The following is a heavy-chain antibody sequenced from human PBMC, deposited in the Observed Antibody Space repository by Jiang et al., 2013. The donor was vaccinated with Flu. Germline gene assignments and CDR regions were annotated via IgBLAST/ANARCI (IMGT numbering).Heavy chain of an antibody. CDR2: IYYSGST. J-gene: IGHJ5*02. D-gene: IGHD5-24*01. CDR3: ARHRQESGYNSPHPFDP. Sequence: KGLEWIGSIYYSGSTYYNPSLKSRVTISVDTSKNQFSLKLSSVTAADTAVYYCARHRQESGYNSPHPFDPWGQGTLVTVSS. V-gene: IGHV4-39*01.